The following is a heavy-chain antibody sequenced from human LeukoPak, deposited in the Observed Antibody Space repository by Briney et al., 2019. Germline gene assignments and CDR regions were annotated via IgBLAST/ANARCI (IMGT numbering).Heavy chain of an antibody. D-gene: IGHD4-17*01. J-gene: IGHJ3*02. V-gene: IGHV3-48*03. CDR2: ISSSGSTI. Sequence: PGGSLRLSCAASGFTFSSYEMNWVRQAPGKGLEWVSYISSSGSTIYYADSVKGRFTISRDNAKNSLYLQMNSLRAEDTAVYYCARLPHYGDHDAFDIWGQGTMVTVSS. CDR3: ARLPHYGDHDAFDI. CDR1: GFTFSSYE.